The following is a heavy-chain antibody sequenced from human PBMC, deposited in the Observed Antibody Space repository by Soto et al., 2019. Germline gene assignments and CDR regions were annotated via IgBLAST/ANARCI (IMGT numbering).Heavy chain of an antibody. J-gene: IGHJ5*02. CDR1: GGSISSGGYY. D-gene: IGHD3-9*01. Sequence: QVQLQESGPGLVKPSQTLSLTCTVSGGSISSGGYYWSWIRQHPGKGLEWIGYIYYSGSTYYNPSLMSRVTISVDTSKNQFSLKLRSVTAAEPAVYYCARELRYSGNWFDPWVQGTLVTVSS. CDR3: ARELRYSGNWFDP. V-gene: IGHV4-31*03. CDR2: IYYSGST.